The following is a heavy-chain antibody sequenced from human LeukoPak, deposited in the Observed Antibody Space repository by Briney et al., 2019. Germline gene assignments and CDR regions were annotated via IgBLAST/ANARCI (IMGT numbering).Heavy chain of an antibody. J-gene: IGHJ4*02. Sequence: SETLSLTCAVHGGSFSGYYWSWIRQPPGKGLEWIGEINHSGSTNYNPSLKSRVTISIDTSKNQFSLKLSSVTAADTAVYYCARHDRGSYYVWGQGTLVTVSS. CDR2: INHSGST. D-gene: IGHD1-26*01. CDR3: ARHDRGSYYV. CDR1: GGSFSGYY. V-gene: IGHV4-34*01.